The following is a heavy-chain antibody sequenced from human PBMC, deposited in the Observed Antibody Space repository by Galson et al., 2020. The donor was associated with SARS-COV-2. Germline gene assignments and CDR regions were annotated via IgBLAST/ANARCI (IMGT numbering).Heavy chain of an antibody. CDR2: IWYDGSNK. Sequence: GESLKISCAASGFTFSSYGMHWVRQAPGKGLEWVAVIWYDGSNKYYADSVKGRFTISRDNSKNTLYLQMNSLRAEDTAVYYCARVLSHYGMDVWGQGTTVTVSS. CDR1: GFTFSSYG. V-gene: IGHV3-33*01. J-gene: IGHJ6*02. CDR3: ARVLSHYGMDV.